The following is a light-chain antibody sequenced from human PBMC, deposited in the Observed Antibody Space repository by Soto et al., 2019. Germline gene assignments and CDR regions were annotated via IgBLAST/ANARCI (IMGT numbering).Light chain of an antibody. CDR2: GAS. CDR1: QSISGN. V-gene: IGKV3-15*01. Sequence: ELVMTQSPGTLSVSPGARATLSCRASQSISGNLVWYQQKPGQAPRLLIYGASTRATGIQARFSGSGSGTEFTLTISSLKSEDFAVYYCQHRTSRYTFGQGTKVDIK. J-gene: IGKJ2*01. CDR3: QHRTSRYT.